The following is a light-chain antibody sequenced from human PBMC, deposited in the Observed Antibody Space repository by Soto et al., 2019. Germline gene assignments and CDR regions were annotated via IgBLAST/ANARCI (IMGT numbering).Light chain of an antibody. V-gene: IGLV1-47*01. CDR2: RNS. CDR3: AAWDNRLNGKA. J-gene: IGLJ1*01. Sequence: QSALTQPPSASGTPGQRVTISCSGSSSNIGSNYVYWYQQLPGTVPQLLIYRNSERPSGVPDRFSGSKSGTSASLAISGLQSEDEADYYCAAWDNRLNGKAFGTRNKVTVL. CDR1: SSNIGSNY.